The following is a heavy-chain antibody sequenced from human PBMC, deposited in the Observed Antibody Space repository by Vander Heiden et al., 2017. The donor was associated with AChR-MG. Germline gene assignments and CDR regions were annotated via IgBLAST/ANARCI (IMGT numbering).Heavy chain of an antibody. CDR2: IKSKTDGGTT. D-gene: IGHD4-4*01. CDR3: TTDPVRTETDGRKVDY. J-gene: IGHJ4*02. Sequence: EVQLAESGGGLVKPGGSLSFSCAGSAFTFSYAWGSWVRQTPGKGLEWFGRIKSKTDGGTTDYAAPVKGRFTISRDDTKNTLYLQMNSLKTEDAAVYYCTTDPVRTETDGRKVDYWGQGTLVTVSS. V-gene: IGHV3-15*01. CDR1: AFTFSYAW.